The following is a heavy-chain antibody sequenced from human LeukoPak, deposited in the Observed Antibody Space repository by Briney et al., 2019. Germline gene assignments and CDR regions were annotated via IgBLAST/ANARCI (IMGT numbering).Heavy chain of an antibody. V-gene: IGHV3-9*03. CDR3: AKANKYSNYAPFDY. CDR2: ISWHSGSR. D-gene: IGHD4-11*01. CDR1: GFTFDDYA. J-gene: IGHJ4*02. Sequence: GGSLRLSCAASGFTFDDYAMHCVRQAPGKGLEWVSGISWHSGSRGYADYVKGRFTISRDNAKYSLYLQMNSMRAEDMALYYCAKANKYSNYAPFDYWGQGTLVTVSS.